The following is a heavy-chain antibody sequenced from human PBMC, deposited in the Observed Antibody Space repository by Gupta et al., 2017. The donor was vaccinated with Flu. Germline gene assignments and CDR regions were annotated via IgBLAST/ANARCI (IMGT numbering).Heavy chain of an antibody. CDR2: IIPIFGTA. Sequence: QVQLVQSGAEVKKPGSSVKVSCKASGGTFSSYAISWVRQASGQGLEWMGGIIPIFGTANYAQKFQGRVTITADESTSTAYMELSSLRSEDTAVYYCARAKGIAAAGTVRHFDYWGQGTLVTVSS. D-gene: IGHD6-13*01. CDR1: GGTFSSYA. CDR3: ARAKGIAAAGTVRHFDY. J-gene: IGHJ4*02. V-gene: IGHV1-69*01.